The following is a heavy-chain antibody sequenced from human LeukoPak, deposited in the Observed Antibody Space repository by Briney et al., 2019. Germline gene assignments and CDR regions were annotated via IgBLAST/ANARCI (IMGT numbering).Heavy chain of an antibody. J-gene: IGHJ5*02. V-gene: IGHV4-59*01. D-gene: IGHD4-11*01. CDR2: IYYSGST. Sequence: PSETLSLTCTVSGGSISSYYWRGIRQPPGKRLECIGYIYYSGSTNYNPSLKSRVTISVDTSKNQFSLKLSSVTAADTAVYYCARDFDYMGKGWFDPWGQGTLVTVSS. CDR3: ARDFDYMGKGWFDP. CDR1: GGSISSYY.